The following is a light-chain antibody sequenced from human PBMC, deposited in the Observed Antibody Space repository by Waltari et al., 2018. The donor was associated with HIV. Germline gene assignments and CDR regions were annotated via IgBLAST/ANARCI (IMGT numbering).Light chain of an antibody. Sequence: DIQMTQSPSSLSASVGDRVTITCQASQEIRKFLNWYQQKPGKAPKLLIYDASMLDAGVSSRFSGSGSGTDFTFTIGSLQADDIATYYCQQFGSLPVTFGGGTKVEI. CDR2: DAS. J-gene: IGKJ4*01. CDR1: QEIRKF. V-gene: IGKV1-33*01. CDR3: QQFGSLPVT.